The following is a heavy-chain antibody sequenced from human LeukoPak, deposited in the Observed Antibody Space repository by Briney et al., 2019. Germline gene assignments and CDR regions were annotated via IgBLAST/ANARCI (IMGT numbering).Heavy chain of an antibody. CDR3: ARDHLLFRQPPNWFDP. J-gene: IGHJ5*02. CDR2: INPDSGGT. V-gene: IGHV1-2*02. Sequence: GSVKVSCKASGYTFSDCYMHWVRQAPGQGLEWMGWINPDSGGTKYAQKFQDRVTMTSDTSISTAYMELSRLRSDDTAVYYCARDHLLFRQPPNWFDPWGQGTLVTVSS. D-gene: IGHD1-14*01. CDR1: GYTFSDCY.